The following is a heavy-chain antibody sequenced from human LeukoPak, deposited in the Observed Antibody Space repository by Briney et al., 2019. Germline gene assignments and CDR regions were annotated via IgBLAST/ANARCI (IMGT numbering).Heavy chain of an antibody. CDR2: IYPGDSDT. V-gene: IGHV5-51*01. J-gene: IGHJ5*02. D-gene: IGHD1-26*01. CDR1: GYSFTSYW. Sequence: GESLKISCKGSGYSFTSYWIGWVRQMPGKGLEWMGIIYPGDSDTRYSPSFQGQVTISADKSISTAYLQWSSLKASDTAMYYCARRTSSTGSGSHRYDPWGQGTLVTVSS. CDR3: ARRTSSTGSGSHRYDP.